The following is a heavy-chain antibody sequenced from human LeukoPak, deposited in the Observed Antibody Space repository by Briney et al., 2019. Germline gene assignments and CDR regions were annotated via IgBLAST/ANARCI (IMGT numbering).Heavy chain of an antibody. Sequence: SETLSLTCAVYGGSFSGYYWSWIRQPPGKGLGWIGEINHSGSTNYNPSLKSRVTISVDTSKNQFSLKLSSVTAADTAVYYCARVRWELLGRLSFDYWGQGTLVTVSS. J-gene: IGHJ4*02. D-gene: IGHD1-26*01. CDR2: INHSGST. CDR3: ARVRWELLGRLSFDY. V-gene: IGHV4-34*01. CDR1: GGSFSGYY.